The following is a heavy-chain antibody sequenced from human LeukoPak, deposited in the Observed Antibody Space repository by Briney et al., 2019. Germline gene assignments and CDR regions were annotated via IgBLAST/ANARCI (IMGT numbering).Heavy chain of an antibody. CDR2: FDPEDGET. CDR3: ATVELKPNRQQLSPKSNLFGP. D-gene: IGHD6-13*01. Sequence: GASVKVSCKVSGYTLTELSMHWVRQAPGKGLEWMGGFDPEDGETIYAQKFQGRVTMTEDTSTDTAYMELSSLRSEDTAVYYCATVELKPNRQQLSPKSNLFGPWGQGTLGTVSS. J-gene: IGHJ5*02. CDR1: GYTLTELS. V-gene: IGHV1-24*01.